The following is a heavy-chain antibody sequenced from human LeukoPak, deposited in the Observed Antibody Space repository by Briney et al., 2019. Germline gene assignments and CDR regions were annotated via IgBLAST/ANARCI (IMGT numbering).Heavy chain of an antibody. CDR3: ARGLVDYELPKGYIDY. CDR1: GGSISSYY. CDR2: IYYSGST. V-gene: IGHV4-59*01. J-gene: IGHJ4*02. D-gene: IGHD3-22*01. Sequence: SETLSLTCTVSGGSISSYYWSWIRQPPGKGLEWIGYIYYSGSTNYNPSLKSRVTISVDTSKNQFSLKLSSVTAADTAVYFCARGLVDYELPKGYIDYWGRGTLVTVS.